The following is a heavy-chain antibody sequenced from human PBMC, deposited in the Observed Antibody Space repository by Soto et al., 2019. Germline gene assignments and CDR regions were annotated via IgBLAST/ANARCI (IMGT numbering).Heavy chain of an antibody. J-gene: IGHJ5*02. CDR3: ARARGRIAVARQPYNWFDP. CDR1: GGSFSGYY. V-gene: IGHV4-34*01. Sequence: QVQLQQWGAGLLKPSETLSLTCAVYGGSFSGYYWSWIRQPPGKGLEWIGEINHSGSTNYNPSLKSRVTISVDTSKNQFTLKRSSVTAADTAVYYCARARGRIAVARQPYNWFDPLCQGTLVTVSS. CDR2: INHSGST. D-gene: IGHD6-19*01.